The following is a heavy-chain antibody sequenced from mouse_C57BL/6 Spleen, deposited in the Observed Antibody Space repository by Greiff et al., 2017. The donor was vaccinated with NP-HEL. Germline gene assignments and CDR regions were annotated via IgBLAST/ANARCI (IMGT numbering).Heavy chain of an antibody. CDR3: AKNGPYGNYVYWYFDV. CDR2: IWRGGST. V-gene: IGHV2-5*01. J-gene: IGHJ1*03. D-gene: IGHD2-1*01. Sequence: QVQLKESGPGLVQPSQSLPITCTVSGFSLTSYGVHWVRQSPGKGLEWLGVIWRGGSTDYNAAFMSRLSITKDNSKSQVFFKMNSLQADDTAIYYCAKNGPYGNYVYWYFDVWGTGTTVTVSS. CDR1: GFSLTSYG.